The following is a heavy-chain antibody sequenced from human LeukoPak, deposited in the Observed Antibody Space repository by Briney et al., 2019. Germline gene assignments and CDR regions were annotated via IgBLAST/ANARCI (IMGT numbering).Heavy chain of an antibody. CDR3: GYFDPPTGY. V-gene: IGHV3-66*01. D-gene: IGHD3-9*01. CDR1: GFTVSSNY. CDR2: IFIGGTT. Sequence: GGSLRLSCAASGFTVSSNYMSWVRQAPGMGLEWVSVIFIGGTTYYADSVKGRFTISRDNSKNTLYLQVNSLRAEDTAVYYCGYFDPPTGYWGQGTLVTVSS. J-gene: IGHJ1*01.